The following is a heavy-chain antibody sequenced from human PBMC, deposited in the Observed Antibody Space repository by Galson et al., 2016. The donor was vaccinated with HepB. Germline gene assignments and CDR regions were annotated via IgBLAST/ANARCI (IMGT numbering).Heavy chain of an antibody. CDR1: GDSISSSSYY. D-gene: IGHD1-26*01. J-gene: IGHJ4*02. Sequence: ETLSLTCAVSGDSISSSSYYWGWIRQPPGKGLEWIGSMYYTGSTYYNPSLKSRVTMSLDTSTNQFSLKLTSVTAADTAVYFCTSPAAVRGAYYMLDYWGQGTLVTVSS. CDR3: TSPAAVRGAYYMLDY. V-gene: IGHV4-39*01. CDR2: MYYTGST.